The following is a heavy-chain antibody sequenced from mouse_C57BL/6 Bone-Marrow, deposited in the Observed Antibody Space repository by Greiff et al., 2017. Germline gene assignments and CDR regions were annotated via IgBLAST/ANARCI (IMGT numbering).Heavy chain of an antibody. J-gene: IGHJ3*01. CDR1: GFTFSSYG. CDR3: ARQEGYGWFAY. Sequence: EVKLMESGGDLVKPGGSLKLSCAASGFTFSSYGMSWVRQTPDKRLEWVATISSGGSYTYYPDSVKGRFTISRDNAKNTLYLQLSSLKSEDTAMYYCARQEGYGWFAYWGQGTLVTVSA. D-gene: IGHD2-2*01. V-gene: IGHV5-6*01. CDR2: ISSGGSYT.